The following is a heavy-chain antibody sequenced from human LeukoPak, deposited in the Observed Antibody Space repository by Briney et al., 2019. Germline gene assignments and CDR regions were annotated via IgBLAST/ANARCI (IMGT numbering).Heavy chain of an antibody. CDR2: IYYSGST. Sequence: PAETLSLTCTVSGGFISSYYWSWIRQPPGKGLEGIGSIYYSGSTNYNPSLKSRVTISVDTSKNQFSLKLSSVTAADTAVYYCARNLCGGDCYSADYYYMDVWGKGTTVTVSS. V-gene: IGHV4-59*01. J-gene: IGHJ6*03. CDR3: ARNLCGGDCYSADYYYMDV. D-gene: IGHD2-21*01. CDR1: GGFISSYY.